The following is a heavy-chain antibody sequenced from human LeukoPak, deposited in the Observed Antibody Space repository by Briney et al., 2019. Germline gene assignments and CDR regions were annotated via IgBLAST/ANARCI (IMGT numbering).Heavy chain of an antibody. D-gene: IGHD2-2*01. J-gene: IGHJ4*02. CDR1: GFTFSDYY. Sequence: PGGSXXLXCAASGFTFSDYYMSWIRXAPGKGVEXVSYISSSGSTIYYADSVKGRFTISRDNAKNSLYLQMNSLRGEDTAVYYCARDGSKKLGFDSWGQGTLVTVSS. V-gene: IGHV3-11*04. CDR2: ISSSGSTI. CDR3: ARDGSKKLGFDS.